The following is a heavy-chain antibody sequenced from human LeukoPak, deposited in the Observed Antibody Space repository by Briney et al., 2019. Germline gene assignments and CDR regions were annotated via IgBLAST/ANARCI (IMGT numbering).Heavy chain of an antibody. J-gene: IGHJ4*02. CDR2: IGSTSI. Sequence: GGSLRLSCAASGFSTRTYSMGWVRQAPGKGLEWVSYIGSTSIYADSVKGRFNISRGNAKNTLYLQMNSLRAEDTAVYYCARDGPPAGAGDFDYWGQGTPVTVSS. CDR3: ARDGPPAGAGDFDY. V-gene: IGHV3-48*01. D-gene: IGHD2-2*01. CDR1: GFSTRTYS.